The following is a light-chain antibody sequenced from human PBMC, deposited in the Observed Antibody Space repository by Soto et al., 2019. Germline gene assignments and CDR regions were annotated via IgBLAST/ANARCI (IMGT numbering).Light chain of an antibody. V-gene: IGLV2-14*03. J-gene: IGLJ1*01. CDR3: SSFTSDRIYV. CDR1: HNDIGTYDY. CDR2: GVT. Sequence: QSVLTQPTSVSGSPGQSITISCTGNHNDIGTYDYVSWYQQHPGRAPRLLIYGVTTRPSGISDRFSASKSGLTASLTIYGLQPEDEADYYCSSFTSDRIYVFGPGTKVTV.